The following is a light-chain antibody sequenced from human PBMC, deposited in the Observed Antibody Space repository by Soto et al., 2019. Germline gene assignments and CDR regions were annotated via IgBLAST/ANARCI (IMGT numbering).Light chain of an antibody. V-gene: IGLV2-11*01. J-gene: IGLJ3*02. CDR1: SSDVGGYNF. Sequence: QSALTQPRSVSGSPGPSVTISCTGTSSDVGGYNFFSWYQQLPGKAPKLMIYDVTKRPSGVPDRFSGSKSGNTASLTISGLQAEDEADYYCSSHAGTYPGVFGGGTKLTVL. CDR3: SSHAGTYPGV. CDR2: DVT.